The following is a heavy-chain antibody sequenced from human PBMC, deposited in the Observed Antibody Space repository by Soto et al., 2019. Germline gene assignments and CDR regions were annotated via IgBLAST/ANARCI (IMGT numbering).Heavy chain of an antibody. CDR3: ARPIYSGYDYDYYYGMEV. J-gene: IGHJ6*02. D-gene: IGHD5-12*01. CDR1: GGSISSSSYY. CDR2: IYYSGST. Sequence: SETLSLTCTVSGGSISSSSYYWGWIRQPPGKGLEWIGSIYYSGSTYYNPSLKSRVTISVDTSKNQFSLKLSSVTAADTAVYYCARPIYSGYDYDYYYGMEVWGQGTTVTVSS. V-gene: IGHV4-39*01.